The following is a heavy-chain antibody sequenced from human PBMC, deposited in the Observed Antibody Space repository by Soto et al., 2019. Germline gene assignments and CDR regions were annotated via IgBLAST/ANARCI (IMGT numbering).Heavy chain of an antibody. Sequence: SETLYLTCTVSGGSIRDYYWSWIRQPAGKGLEWIGRISSGGSTNYNPSLKSRVTMSVDTSKNQFSLKLTSVAAADTAVYYWARGPGGFGEFSLDYWGQGTLVTV. CDR3: ARGPGGFGEFSLDY. J-gene: IGHJ4*02. D-gene: IGHD3-10*01. CDR2: ISSGGST. V-gene: IGHV4-4*07. CDR1: GGSIRDYY.